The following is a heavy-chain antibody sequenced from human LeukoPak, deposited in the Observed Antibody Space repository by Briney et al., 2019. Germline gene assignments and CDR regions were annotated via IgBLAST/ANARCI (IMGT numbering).Heavy chain of an antibody. J-gene: IGHJ4*01. Sequence: GGCVRLSCAASGFTFSSYWMHWDRQAPGKGLVWVSRINSDGSSTNYADSVKGRFTISIDNAKNTLYLQMNSLRAEDTAVYYCVRSVDYWGHGTLVPVSS. V-gene: IGHV3-74*01. CDR2: INSDGSST. CDR3: VRSVDY. CDR1: GFTFSSYW.